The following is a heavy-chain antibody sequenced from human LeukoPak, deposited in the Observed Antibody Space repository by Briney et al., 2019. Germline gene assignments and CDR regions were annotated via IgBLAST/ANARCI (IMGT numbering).Heavy chain of an antibody. CDR3: ARVSGIAASRALIYY. J-gene: IGHJ4*02. Sequence: PSETLSLTCAVYGGSVSDYFWSWLRQPPGKGLEWMGEINHSGSTNYNPSLKSRVTISVDTSKTPFALKLSSVTAADTAVYYCARVSGIAASRALIYYWGQGTLVTVSS. CDR2: INHSGST. V-gene: IGHV4-34*01. CDR1: GGSVSDYF. D-gene: IGHD6-6*01.